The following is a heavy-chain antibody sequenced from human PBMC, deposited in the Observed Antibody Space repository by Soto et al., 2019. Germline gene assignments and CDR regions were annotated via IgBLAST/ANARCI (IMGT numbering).Heavy chain of an antibody. V-gene: IGHV1-8*01. CDR3: ATRGYSYEHAFDI. J-gene: IGHJ3*02. Sequence: GASVKVSCKASGYTFTSYDINWVRQATGRGLEWMGWMNPNSGNTGYAQKFQGRVTMTRNTSISTAYMELSSLRSEDTAVYYCATRGYSYEHAFDIWGQGTMVTVSS. D-gene: IGHD5-18*01. CDR2: MNPNSGNT. CDR1: GYTFTSYD.